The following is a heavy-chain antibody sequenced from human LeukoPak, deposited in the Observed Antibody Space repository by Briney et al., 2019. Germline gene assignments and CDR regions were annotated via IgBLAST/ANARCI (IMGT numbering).Heavy chain of an antibody. Sequence: SETLSLTCTVSGGSISTYYWSWIRQPPGKGLEWMGYIYNSGSTNYNPSLKSRVTISVDTSKNQCFLKLRSVTAADTAVYYCARDIGYSSLEVWGQGTLVTVSS. CDR3: ARDIGYSSLEV. J-gene: IGHJ4*02. CDR1: GGSISTYY. CDR2: IYNSGST. V-gene: IGHV4-59*01. D-gene: IGHD6-13*01.